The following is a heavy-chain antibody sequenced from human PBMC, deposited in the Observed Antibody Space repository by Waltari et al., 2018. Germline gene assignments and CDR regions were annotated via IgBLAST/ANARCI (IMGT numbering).Heavy chain of an antibody. CDR1: GGTFSSYT. D-gene: IGHD4-17*01. CDR2: IIPILGIA. Sequence: QVQLVQSGAEVKKPGSSVKVSCKASGGTFSSYTISWVRQAPGQGLEWMGRIIPILGIANDAQKFQGRGTITADKSTSTAYMELSSLRSEDTAVYYCARGVTTSPFDYWGQGTLVTVSS. J-gene: IGHJ4*02. V-gene: IGHV1-69*02. CDR3: ARGVTTSPFDY.